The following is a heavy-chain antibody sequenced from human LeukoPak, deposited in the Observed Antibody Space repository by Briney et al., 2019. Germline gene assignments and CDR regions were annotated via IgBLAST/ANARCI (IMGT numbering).Heavy chain of an antibody. CDR1: GFTFSNYW. J-gene: IGHJ4*02. CDR2: ISSDGSIT. V-gene: IGHV3-74*01. Sequence: GGSLRLSCAASGFTFSNYWMYWVRQAPGKGLVWVSRISSDGSITGYADSVKGRFTISRDNAKNTLYLQMNSLRAEDTAVYYCARHLNYYLDYWGQGTLVTVSS. CDR3: ARHLNYYLDY. D-gene: IGHD3-10*01.